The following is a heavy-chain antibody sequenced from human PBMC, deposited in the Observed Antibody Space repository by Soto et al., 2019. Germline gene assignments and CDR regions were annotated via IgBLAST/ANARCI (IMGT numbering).Heavy chain of an antibody. J-gene: IGHJ6*02. CDR2: IYYSGST. V-gene: IGHV4-59*01. D-gene: IGHD1-26*01. Sequence: SETLSLTCTVSGGSISSYHWSWIRQPPGKGLEWIGYIYYSGSTNYNPSLKSRVTISVDTSKNQFSLKLSSVTAADTAVYYCARDSGWWGLNYGMDVWGQGTTVTVSS. CDR3: ARDSGWWGLNYGMDV. CDR1: GGSISSYH.